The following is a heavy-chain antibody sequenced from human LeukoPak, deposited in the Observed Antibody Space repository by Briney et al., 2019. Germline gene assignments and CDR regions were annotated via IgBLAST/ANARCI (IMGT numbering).Heavy chain of an antibody. D-gene: IGHD3-3*01. CDR3: ARETERITIFGVVNQIDY. CDR2: IYTSGST. Sequence: PSQTLSLTCTVSGGSISSGSYYWSWIRQPAGKGLEWIGRIYTSGSTNYNPSLKSRVTISVDTSKNQFSLKLSSVTAADTAVYYGARETERITIFGVVNQIDYWGQGTLVTVSS. J-gene: IGHJ4*02. CDR1: GGSISSGSYY. V-gene: IGHV4-61*02.